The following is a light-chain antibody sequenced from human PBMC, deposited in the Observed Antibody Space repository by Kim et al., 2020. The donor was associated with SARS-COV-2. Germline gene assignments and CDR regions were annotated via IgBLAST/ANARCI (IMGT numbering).Light chain of an antibody. CDR2: GDD. J-gene: IGLJ3*02. CDR3: GAWDTSLSAGV. Sequence: QSVLTQPPSVSAAPGQKVTISCSGSGSSIGNNYVSWYQHFPGTAPRLLIYGDDKRPSGIPDRFSGSKSGTSATLDITGLQTGDEADYYCGAWDTSLSAGVFGAGTKVTVL. CDR1: GSSIGNNY. V-gene: IGLV1-51*01.